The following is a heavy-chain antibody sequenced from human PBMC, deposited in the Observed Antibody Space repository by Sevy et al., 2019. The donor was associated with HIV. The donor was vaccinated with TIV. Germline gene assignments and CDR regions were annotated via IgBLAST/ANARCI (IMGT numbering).Heavy chain of an antibody. CDR2: IYDAGST. Sequence: GGSLRLSCAASGFTVSSVYMSWVRQAPGKGLEWVSLIYDAGSTYFADSVEGRFTISRDDSKNTLYLQMNSLRAEDTAVYFCARESGYSSSPGAFDIWAQGTMVTVSS. CDR1: GFTVSSVY. V-gene: IGHV3-53*01. J-gene: IGHJ3*02. D-gene: IGHD6-19*01. CDR3: ARESGYSSSPGAFDI.